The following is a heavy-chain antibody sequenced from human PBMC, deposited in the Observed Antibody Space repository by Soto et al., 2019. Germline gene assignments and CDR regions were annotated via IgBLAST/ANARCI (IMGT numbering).Heavy chain of an antibody. V-gene: IGHV4-61*01. Sequence: SETLSLTCTVSGGSVSSGSYYWSWIRQPPGKGLEWIGYIYYSGSTNYNPSLKSRVTISVDTSKNQFSLKLSSVTAADTAVYCCARETIVGATTVFNYWGQGTLVTVSS. CDR1: GGSVSSGSYY. CDR2: IYYSGST. CDR3: ARETIVGATTVFNY. J-gene: IGHJ4*02. D-gene: IGHD1-26*01.